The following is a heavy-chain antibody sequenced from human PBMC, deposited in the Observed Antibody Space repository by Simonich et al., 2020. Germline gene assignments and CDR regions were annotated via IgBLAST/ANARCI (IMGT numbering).Heavy chain of an antibody. D-gene: IGHD2-15*01. V-gene: IGHV4-59*01. CDR3: ARGRLYFDY. J-gene: IGHJ4*02. CDR1: GGSISIYY. Sequence: QVQLQESGPGLVKPSETLSLTCTVSGGSISIYYWIWIRQPPGKGLEWIGYIYYSRSTNYNPSLKSRVTISVDTSKNQFSLKLSSVTAADTAVYYCARGRLYFDYWGQGTLVTVSS. CDR2: IYYSRST.